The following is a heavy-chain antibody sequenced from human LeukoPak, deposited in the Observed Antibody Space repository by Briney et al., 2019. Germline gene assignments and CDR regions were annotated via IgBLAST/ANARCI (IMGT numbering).Heavy chain of an antibody. CDR1: GGSFSGYY. CDR2: INHSGST. CDR3: ARLGYCSGGSCYVGYVY. D-gene: IGHD2-15*01. V-gene: IGHV4-34*01. Sequence: PSETLSLTCAVYGGSFSGYYWSWIRQPPGKGLEWIGEINHSGSTNYNPSLKSRVTISVDTSKNQFSLKLSSVTAADTAVYYCARLGYCSGGSCYVGYVYWGQGTLVTVSS. J-gene: IGHJ4*02.